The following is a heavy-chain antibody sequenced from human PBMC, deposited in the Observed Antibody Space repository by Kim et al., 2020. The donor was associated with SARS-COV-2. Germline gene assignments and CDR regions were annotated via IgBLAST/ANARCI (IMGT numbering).Heavy chain of an antibody. V-gene: IGHV1-69*13. CDR1: GGTFSSYA. Sequence: SVKVSCKASGGTFSSYAISWVRQAPGQGLEWMGGIIPIFDTANYAQKFQGRVTITADESTSTAYMELSSLRSEDTAVYYCASLCSGGSCYLDAFDIWGQGTMVTVSS. CDR3: ASLCSGGSCYLDAFDI. CDR2: IIPIFDTA. J-gene: IGHJ3*02. D-gene: IGHD2-15*01.